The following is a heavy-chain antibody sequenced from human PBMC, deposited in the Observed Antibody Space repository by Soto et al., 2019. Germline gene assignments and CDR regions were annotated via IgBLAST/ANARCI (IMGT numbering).Heavy chain of an antibody. CDR2: ISGSGGST. Sequence: GGSLRLSCAASGFTFSSYAMSWVRQAPGKGLEWVSAISGSGGSTYYADSVKGRFTISRDDSKSMVYLQMNSLKIEDTAVYYCCTDSYFTLKLVRFDDWGLGTLVTVSS. CDR1: GFTFSSYA. J-gene: IGHJ4*01. D-gene: IGHD1-1*01. CDR3: CTDSYFTLKLVRFDD. V-gene: IGHV3-23*01.